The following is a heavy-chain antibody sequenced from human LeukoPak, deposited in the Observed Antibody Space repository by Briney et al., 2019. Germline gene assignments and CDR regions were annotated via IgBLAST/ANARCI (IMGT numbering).Heavy chain of an antibody. CDR1: GFTVSSNY. V-gene: IGHV3-30*18. J-gene: IGHJ4*02. CDR2: ISYDGSNK. D-gene: IGHD6-19*01. Sequence: GGSLRLSCAASGFTVSSNYMSWVRQASGKGLEWVAVISYDGSNKYYADSVKGRFTISRDNAENYLYLQMNSLRGEDTAFYYCAKDASVGDSRGWYPSYFDSWGQGVLVTVSS. CDR3: AKDASVGDSRGWYPSYFDS.